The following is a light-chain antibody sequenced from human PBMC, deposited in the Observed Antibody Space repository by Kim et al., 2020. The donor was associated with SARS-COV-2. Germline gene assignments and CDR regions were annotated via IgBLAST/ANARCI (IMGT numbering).Light chain of an antibody. CDR2: QDS. CDR3: QAWDSSTRV. Sequence: SYELTQPPSVSVSPGQTANITCSGDKLGDKYACWYQQKPGQSPVLVIYQDSKRPSGIPERFSGSNSGNTATLTISGTQAMDEADYYCQAWDSSTRVFGGGTQLTVL. CDR1: KLGDKY. V-gene: IGLV3-1*01. J-gene: IGLJ2*01.